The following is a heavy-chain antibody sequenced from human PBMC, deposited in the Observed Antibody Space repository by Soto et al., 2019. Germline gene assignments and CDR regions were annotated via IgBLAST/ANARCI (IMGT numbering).Heavy chain of an antibody. V-gene: IGHV1-46*01. CDR3: ARGRILWFGELLYKRDFYY. J-gene: IGHJ4*02. Sequence: ASVKVSCKASGYTFTSYYMHWVRQAPGQGLEWMGIINPSGGSTSYAQKFQGRVTMTRDTSTSTVYMELSSLRSEDTAVYYCARGRILWFGELLYKRDFYYWGQGTLVTVSS. CDR2: INPSGGST. D-gene: IGHD3-10*01. CDR1: GYTFTSYY.